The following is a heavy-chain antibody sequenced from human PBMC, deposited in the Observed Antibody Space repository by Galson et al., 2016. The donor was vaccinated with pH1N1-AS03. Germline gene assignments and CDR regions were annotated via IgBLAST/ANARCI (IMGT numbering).Heavy chain of an antibody. CDR1: GFTFSNYG. V-gene: IGHV3-30*02. CDR3: ARHQGVAIAARLSGGLDY. Sequence: SLRLSCAASGFTFSNYGIHWVRQAPGEGLEWVAFIRDDGSDRHYAKSVKGRFTISRDNSKGTVYLQMNGLRSEDTATYYCARHQGVAIAARLSGGLDYWGQGTLVTVSS. CDR2: IRDDGSDR. J-gene: IGHJ4*02. D-gene: IGHD6-6*01.